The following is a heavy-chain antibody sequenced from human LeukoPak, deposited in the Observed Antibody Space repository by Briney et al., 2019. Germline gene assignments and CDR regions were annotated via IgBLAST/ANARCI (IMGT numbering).Heavy chain of an antibody. Sequence: ASVKVSCKASGGTFSSYAISWVRQAPGQGLEWMGGIIPIFGTASYAQKFQGRVTITADESTSTAYMELSSLRSEDTAVHYCARDLGDSFDYWGQGTLVTVSS. J-gene: IGHJ4*02. CDR3: ARDLGDSFDY. D-gene: IGHD3-10*01. CDR1: GGTFSSYA. CDR2: IIPIFGTA. V-gene: IGHV1-69*13.